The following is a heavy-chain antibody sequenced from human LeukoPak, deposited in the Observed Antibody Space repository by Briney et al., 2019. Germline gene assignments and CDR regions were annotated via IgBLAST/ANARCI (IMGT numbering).Heavy chain of an antibody. CDR3: AKVGEQQTAFGNPDY. Sequence: GGSLRLSCAASGFTFSSYAMSWVRQAPGKGLEWVSVVSGSGYTTYYADSVKGRFTISRDTSKNTLYLQMNSLRADDTAVYYCAKVGEQQTAFGNPDYWAREPWSPSPQ. CDR1: GFTFSSYA. V-gene: IGHV3-23*01. CDR2: VSGSGYTT. J-gene: IGHJ4*02. D-gene: IGHD6-13*01.